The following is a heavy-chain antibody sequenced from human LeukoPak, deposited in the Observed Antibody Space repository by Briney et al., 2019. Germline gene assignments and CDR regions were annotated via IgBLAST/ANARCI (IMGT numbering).Heavy chain of an antibody. Sequence: GGSLRLSCAASGFTFSSYAMSWVRQAPGKGLEWVSAISGSGGSTYYADSVKGRFTISRDNSKNTLYLQINSLRADDTAVYYCAKDDRDCSGGSCFFDHWGQGTLVTVSS. CDR3: AKDDRDCSGGSCFFDH. J-gene: IGHJ4*02. CDR2: ISGSGGST. D-gene: IGHD2-15*01. CDR1: GFTFSSYA. V-gene: IGHV3-23*01.